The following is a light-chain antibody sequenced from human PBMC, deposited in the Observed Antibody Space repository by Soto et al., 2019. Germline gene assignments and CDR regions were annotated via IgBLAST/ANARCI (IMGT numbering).Light chain of an antibody. J-gene: IGLJ1*01. CDR2: DVS. Sequence: QSALTQPASVSGSPGQSITISCTGTSSDVGAYNNVSWYQQHPGKAPKLIIYDVSNRPTGVSNRFSASKSGNTASLTISGLQGEDEADYYCSSYERSTTPFYVVGTGTKLTVL. V-gene: IGLV2-14*03. CDR3: SSYERSTTPFYV. CDR1: SSDVGAYNN.